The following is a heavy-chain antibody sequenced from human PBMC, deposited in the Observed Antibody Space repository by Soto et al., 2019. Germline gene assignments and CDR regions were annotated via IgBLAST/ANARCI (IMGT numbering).Heavy chain of an antibody. D-gene: IGHD3-9*01. CDR1: GFTFSSYS. J-gene: IGHJ5*02. CDR2: ISSSSSTI. Sequence: GGSLRLSCAASGFTFSSYSMNWVRQAPGKGLEWVSYISSSSSTIYYADTVKGRFTISRDNAKNSLYLQMNSLRDVDTAVYYCARDSNFDWPQSWGQGTLVTVSS. V-gene: IGHV3-48*02. CDR3: ARDSNFDWPQS.